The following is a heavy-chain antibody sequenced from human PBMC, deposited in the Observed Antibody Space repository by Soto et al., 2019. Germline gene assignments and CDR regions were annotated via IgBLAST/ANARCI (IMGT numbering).Heavy chain of an antibody. CDR1: GSTFTGSY. J-gene: IGHJ4*02. D-gene: IGHD1-20*01. CDR2: INPNSGGT. V-gene: IGHV1-2*02. Sequence: SCPASGSTFTGSYKHWVRQAPAQGLEWMGWINPNSGGTNYAQKFQGRVTMTRDTSISTAYMELSRLRSDDTAVYYCARDHPSPYDWKDLFDEWGQGTLVTVSS. CDR3: ARDHPSPYDWKDLFDE.